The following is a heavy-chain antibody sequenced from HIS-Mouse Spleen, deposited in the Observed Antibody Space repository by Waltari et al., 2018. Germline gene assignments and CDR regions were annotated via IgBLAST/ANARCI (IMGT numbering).Heavy chain of an antibody. CDR1: GGSISSSSYY. CDR2: IYYSGST. Sequence: QLQLQESGPGLVKPSETLSLTCTVSGGSISSSSYYWGWTRQPPGKGLEWIGSIYYSGSTYYNPSLKSRVTISVDTSKNQFSLKLSSVTAADTAMYYCAREIPYSSSWYDWYFDLWGRGTLVTVSS. D-gene: IGHD6-13*01. V-gene: IGHV4-39*07. J-gene: IGHJ2*01. CDR3: AREIPYSSSWYDWYFDL.